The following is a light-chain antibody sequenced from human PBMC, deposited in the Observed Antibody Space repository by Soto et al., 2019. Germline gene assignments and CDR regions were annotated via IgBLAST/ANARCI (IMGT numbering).Light chain of an antibody. CDR3: QQSYSTPT. CDR2: ASS. CDR1: QSVSIY. Sequence: DIQMTQSPSSLSASVGDRVTITCRTSQSVSIYVNWYQQKPGKAPILLIYASSSLQSGVPSRFSGSGSGTDFTLTISSLEPEDFATHYCQQSYSTPTFGQGTKVDSK. J-gene: IGKJ2*01. V-gene: IGKV1-39*01.